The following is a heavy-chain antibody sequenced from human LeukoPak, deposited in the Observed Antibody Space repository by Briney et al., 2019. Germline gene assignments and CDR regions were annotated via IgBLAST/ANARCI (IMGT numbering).Heavy chain of an antibody. Sequence: GGSLRLSCAASEFTFSSHWMHWVRQAPGKGLVWVSRTNSDESRTSYADSVKGRFTISRDNAKNTLYLQMNSLRAEDTAVYYCASSMVRGGNDAFDVWGQGTMVTVSS. CDR2: TNSDESRT. D-gene: IGHD3-10*01. J-gene: IGHJ3*01. V-gene: IGHV3-74*01. CDR1: EFTFSSHW. CDR3: ASSMVRGGNDAFDV.